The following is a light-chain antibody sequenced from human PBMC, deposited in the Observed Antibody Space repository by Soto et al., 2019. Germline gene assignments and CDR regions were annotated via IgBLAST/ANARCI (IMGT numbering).Light chain of an antibody. J-gene: IGKJ4*01. CDR1: QSISSH. V-gene: IGKV3-11*01. CDR2: GAS. CDR3: QRRSNWPLT. Sequence: EIVLTQSPATLSLSPGERATLSCRASQSISSHLAWYQQKPGQAPRLLIYGASNRATGIPARFSGSGSGTDFTLTISSLEPEYFAVYYCQRRSNWPLTFGGGTKVEIK.